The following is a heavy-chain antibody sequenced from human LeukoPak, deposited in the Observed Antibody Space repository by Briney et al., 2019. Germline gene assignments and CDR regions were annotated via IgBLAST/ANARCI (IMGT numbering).Heavy chain of an antibody. Sequence: GASVKVSCKASGYTFTSSGISWVRQAPGQGLEWMGWSSAYNGDTKYAQKFQGRVTMTTDTSTSTAYMEMRSLRSDDTAVFYCTRDLGTYTSSGSIFFDYWGQGTLVTVSS. D-gene: IGHD3-10*01. CDR3: TRDLGTYTSSGSIFFDY. V-gene: IGHV1-18*01. CDR2: SSAYNGDT. CDR1: GYTFTSSG. J-gene: IGHJ4*02.